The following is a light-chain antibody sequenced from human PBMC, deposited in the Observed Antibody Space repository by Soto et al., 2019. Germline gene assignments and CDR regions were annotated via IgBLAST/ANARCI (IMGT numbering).Light chain of an antibody. Sequence: EIELTQSTGTLSLSPGQRATLSCRASQSVSSSYLAWYQQKPGQAPRLLIYGASSRATGIVDRLSGSGYGTEFTLTISRLETEDFAVYYCQQYGSSPQTFGQGTKVEIK. CDR1: QSVSSSY. J-gene: IGKJ1*01. CDR3: QQYGSSPQT. CDR2: GAS. V-gene: IGKV3-20*01.